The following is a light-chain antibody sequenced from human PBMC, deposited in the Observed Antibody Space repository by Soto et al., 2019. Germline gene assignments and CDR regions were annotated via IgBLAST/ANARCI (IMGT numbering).Light chain of an antibody. CDR1: SSDVGGYNY. J-gene: IGLJ3*02. V-gene: IGLV2-14*01. Sequence: QSVLTQPASVSGSPGQSITISCTGTSSDVGGYNYVSWYQRHPGRAPKLIIYEVSNRPSGVSNRFSGSKSGNTASLTISGLQPEDEADYYCSSDTSVTTQVFGGGTMLTVL. CDR3: SSDTSVTTQV. CDR2: EVS.